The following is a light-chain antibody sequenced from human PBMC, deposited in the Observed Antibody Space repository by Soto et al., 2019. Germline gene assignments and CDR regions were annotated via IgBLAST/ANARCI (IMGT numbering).Light chain of an antibody. CDR1: QSVTSN. CDR3: QQYNNRPPQT. J-gene: IGKJ1*01. V-gene: IGKV3-15*01. Sequence: EIVMTQSPVTLSVSPGERATLSCRASQSVTSNLSGYQQKPGQAPRLLIYGASTRATSIPARFSGSGSGTAFTLPISSLQSEDFAVYYCQQYNNRPPQTFGQGTKVEIK. CDR2: GAS.